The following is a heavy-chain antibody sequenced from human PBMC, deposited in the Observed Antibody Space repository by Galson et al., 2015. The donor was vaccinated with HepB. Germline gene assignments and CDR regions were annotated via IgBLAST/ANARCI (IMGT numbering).Heavy chain of an antibody. CDR1: GFTFSSYA. CDR2: ISGSGGST. D-gene: IGHD3-22*01. CDR3: AKDQYYYDSSGYYQGEDQIYFDY. V-gene: IGHV3-23*01. J-gene: IGHJ4*02. Sequence: SLRLSCAASGFTFSSYAMSWVRQAPGKGLEWVSAISGSGGSTYYADSVKGRFTISRDNSKNTLYLQMNSLRAEDTAVYYCAKDQYYYDSSGYYQGEDQIYFDYWGQGTLVTVSS.